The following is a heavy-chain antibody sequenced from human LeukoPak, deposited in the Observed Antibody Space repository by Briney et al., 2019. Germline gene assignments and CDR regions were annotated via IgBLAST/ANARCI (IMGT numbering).Heavy chain of an antibody. CDR2: MNPNSGNT. CDR1: GYTFTSYD. CDR3: ARVWDYSPRGRFDD. D-gene: IGHD3/OR15-3a*01. J-gene: IGHJ4*02. V-gene: IGHV1-8*01. Sequence: GASVKVSCKASGYTFTSYDINWVRQATGQGLEWMGWMNPNSGNTGYAQKFQGRVTMTRNTSISTAYMELSSLRSEDTAVYYCARVWDYSPRGRFDDWGQGTRVTVSS.